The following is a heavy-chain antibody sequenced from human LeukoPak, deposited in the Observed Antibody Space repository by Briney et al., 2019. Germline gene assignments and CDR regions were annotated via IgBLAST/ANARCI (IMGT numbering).Heavy chain of an antibody. CDR3: AGDYYYYGMDV. Sequence: GRSLRLSWAASGFTFADYAMHWVRQAPGKGLGWVSGISWNSGSIGYADSVKGRFTISRDNAKNSLYLQMNSLRAEDTALYYCAGDYYYYGMDVWGQGTTVTVSS. CDR2: ISWNSGSI. V-gene: IGHV3-9*01. CDR1: GFTFADYA. J-gene: IGHJ6*02.